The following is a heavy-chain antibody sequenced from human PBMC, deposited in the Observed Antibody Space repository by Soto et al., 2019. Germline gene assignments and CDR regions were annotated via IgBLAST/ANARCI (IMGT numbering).Heavy chain of an antibody. J-gene: IGHJ4*02. CDR1: GFTFSSYW. CDR3: AREHYDILTGYYFDY. V-gene: IGHV3-7*01. D-gene: IGHD3-9*01. Sequence: GGSLRLSCAASGFTFSSYWMSWVRQAPGKGLEWVANIKQDGSEKYYVDSVKGRFTISRDNAKNSLYLQMNSLRAEDTAVYYCAREHYDILTGYYFDYWGQGTLVTVSS. CDR2: IKQDGSEK.